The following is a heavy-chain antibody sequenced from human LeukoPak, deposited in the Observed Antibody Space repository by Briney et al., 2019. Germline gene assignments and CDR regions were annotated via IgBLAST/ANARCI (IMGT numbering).Heavy chain of an antibody. V-gene: IGHV1-69*13. J-gene: IGHJ6*04. CDR2: SIPIFGTA. Sequence: SVKVSCKASGGTFSSYAISWVRQAPGQGLEWMGGSIPIFGTANYAQKFQGRVTITADESTSTAYMELSSLRSEDTAVYYCARDSPDIVVVPAAWGGMDVWGKGTTVTVSS. D-gene: IGHD2-2*01. CDR1: GGTFSSYA. CDR3: ARDSPDIVVVPAAWGGMDV.